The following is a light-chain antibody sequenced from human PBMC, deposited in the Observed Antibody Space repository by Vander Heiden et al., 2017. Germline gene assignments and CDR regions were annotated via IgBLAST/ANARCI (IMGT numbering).Light chain of an antibody. CDR3: HESESTATS. CDR1: QSISSY. CDR2: ATS. J-gene: IGKJ4*01. Sequence: DIQMTQSPSSLSASVGDRVTITSRASQSISSYLNWHQQKPGKAPKLLIDATSSLQSGVTARLSATASGTDFTLTISRLQTEDIATYSSHESESTATSFGAGTKVEIK. V-gene: IGKV1-39*01.